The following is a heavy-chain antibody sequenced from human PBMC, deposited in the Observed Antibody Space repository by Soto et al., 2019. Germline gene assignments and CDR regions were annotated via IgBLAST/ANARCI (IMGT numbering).Heavy chain of an antibody. CDR1: GGTFSSYT. V-gene: IGHV1-69*02. CDR3: ATNSSIAGPDP. CDR2: IVPILGIA. Sequence: GASVKVSCTASGGTFSSYTISWVRQAPGQGLEWMGRIVPILGIANYAQKFQGRVTITADKSTSTAYMELSSLRSEDTAVYYCATNSSIAGPDPWGQGTLVTVSS. J-gene: IGHJ5*02. D-gene: IGHD6-6*01.